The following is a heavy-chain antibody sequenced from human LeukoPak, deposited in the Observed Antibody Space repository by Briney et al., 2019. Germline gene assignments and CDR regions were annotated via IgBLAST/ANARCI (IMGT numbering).Heavy chain of an antibody. CDR2: IIPIFGTA. Sequence: SVKVSCKASGGTFSSYAISWVRQAPGQGLEWMGGIIPIFGTANYAQKFQGRVTITTDESTSTAYMELSSLGSEDTAVYYCAREVSIAVAGYYFDYWGQGTLVTVSS. J-gene: IGHJ4*02. V-gene: IGHV1-69*05. CDR3: AREVSIAVAGYYFDY. CDR1: GGTFSSYA. D-gene: IGHD6-19*01.